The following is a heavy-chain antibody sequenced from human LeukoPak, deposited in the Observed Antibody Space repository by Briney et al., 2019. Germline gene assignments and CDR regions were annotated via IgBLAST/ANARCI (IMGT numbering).Heavy chain of an antibody. Sequence: SVKVSCKASGGTFSSYAISWVRQAPGQVLEWMGRIIPILGIANYAQKFQGRVTITADKSTSTAYMELSSLRSEDTAVYYCARDGSRNWYKVAFDIWGQGTMVTVSS. D-gene: IGHD6-13*01. J-gene: IGHJ3*02. CDR2: IIPILGIA. CDR3: ARDGSRNWYKVAFDI. CDR1: GGTFSSYA. V-gene: IGHV1-69*04.